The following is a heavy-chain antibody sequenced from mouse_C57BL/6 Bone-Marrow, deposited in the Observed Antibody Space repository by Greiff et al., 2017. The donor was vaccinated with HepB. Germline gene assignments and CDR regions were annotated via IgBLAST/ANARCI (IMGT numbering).Heavy chain of an antibody. CDR2: IRNKANNHAT. J-gene: IGHJ4*01. CDR1: GFTFSDAW. V-gene: IGHV6-6*01. Sequence: EVQRVESGGGLVQPGGSMKLSCAASGFTFSDAWMDWVRQSPEEGLEWVAEIRNKANNHATYYAESVKGRFTISRDDSKSSVYLQMNSLRAEDTGIYYCTVDEGYAMDYWGQGTSVTVSS. CDR3: TVDEGYAMDY.